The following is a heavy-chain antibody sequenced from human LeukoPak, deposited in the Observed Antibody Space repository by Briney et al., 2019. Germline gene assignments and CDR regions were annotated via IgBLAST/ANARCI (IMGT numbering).Heavy chain of an antibody. CDR1: GGSISNYY. CDR3: ATSYSSFRNWFDP. V-gene: IGHV4-39*07. D-gene: IGHD6-6*01. J-gene: IGHJ5*02. Sequence: SETLSLTFTVSGGSISNYYWGWIRQPPGKGLEWIGSIYYSGSTYYNPSLKSRVTISVDTSKNQFSLKLSSVTAADTAVYYCATSYSSFRNWFDPWGQGTLVTVSS. CDR2: IYYSGST.